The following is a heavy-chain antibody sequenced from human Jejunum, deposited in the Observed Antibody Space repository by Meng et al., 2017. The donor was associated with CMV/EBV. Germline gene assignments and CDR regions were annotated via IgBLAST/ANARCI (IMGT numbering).Heavy chain of an antibody. V-gene: IGHV3-48*03. CDR3: ARGGYYDPYY. J-gene: IGHJ4*02. CDR2: ISDGGNTI. CDR1: GFAFKAYE. Sequence: CAASGFAFKAYEMNWVRQAPGKGLEWVSYISDGGNTIYYSDSVKGRFTISRDNAKNSLYLQMNSLRVEDSAIYYCARGGYYDPYYWGQGTRVTVSS. D-gene: IGHD3-22*01.